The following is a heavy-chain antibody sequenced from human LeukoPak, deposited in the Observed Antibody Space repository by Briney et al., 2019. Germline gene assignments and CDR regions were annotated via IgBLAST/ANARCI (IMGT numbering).Heavy chain of an antibody. CDR3: ARALSIAVAGAPDY. Sequence: VNVYCQASGYTFPVYYMQWARPAPGQGLGWMGWLNPNSGGTNYAQKFQGRVTMTRDTSISTAYMELSRLRSDDTAVYYCARALSIAVAGAPDYRGQGTLVTVSS. CDR1: GYTFPVYY. CDR2: LNPNSGGT. J-gene: IGHJ4*02. V-gene: IGHV1-2*02. D-gene: IGHD6-19*01.